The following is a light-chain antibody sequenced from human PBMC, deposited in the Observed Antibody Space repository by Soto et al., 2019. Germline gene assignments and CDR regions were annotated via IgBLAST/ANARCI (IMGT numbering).Light chain of an antibody. J-gene: IGLJ1*01. CDR2: GNS. CDR3: QAYDSGLSGPA. CDR1: SSNIGAGSD. Sequence: QSVLTQPPSVSGAPGQRVTVSCTGSSSNIGAGSDVQWYQQLPGTAPKLLIYGNSNRPSGVPDRFSGSKSGTSASLAITGLQAEDESDYYCQAYDSGLSGPAFGTGTKLTVL. V-gene: IGLV1-40*01.